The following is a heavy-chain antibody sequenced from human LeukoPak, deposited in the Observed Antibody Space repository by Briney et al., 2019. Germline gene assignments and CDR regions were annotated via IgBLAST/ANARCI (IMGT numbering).Heavy chain of an antibody. J-gene: IGHJ6*02. CDR2: IWYDGSNK. CDR3: TRDLMDYDVSTGLHHYYMDV. CDR1: GFTFSSYG. Sequence: GGSLRLSCAASGFTFSSYGMHWVRQAPGKGLEWVAVIWYDGSNKYYADSVKGRFTISRDNSKNTLYLQMNSLRAEDTAVYYCTRDLMDYDVSTGLHHYYMDVWGQGTTVTVSS. D-gene: IGHD3-9*01. V-gene: IGHV3-33*01.